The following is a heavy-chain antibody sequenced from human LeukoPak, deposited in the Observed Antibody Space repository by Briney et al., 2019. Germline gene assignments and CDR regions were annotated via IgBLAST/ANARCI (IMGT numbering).Heavy chain of an antibody. CDR3: ATLGYDFWSGYYIWFDP. CDR2: IIPIFGTA. D-gene: IGHD3-3*01. Sequence: SVKVSFKASGGTFSSYAISWVRQAPGQGLEWMGGIIPIFGTANYAQKFQGRVTITADESTSTAYMELSSLRSEDTAVYYCATLGYDFWSGYYIWFDPWGQGTLVTVSS. CDR1: GGTFSSYA. V-gene: IGHV1-69*13. J-gene: IGHJ5*02.